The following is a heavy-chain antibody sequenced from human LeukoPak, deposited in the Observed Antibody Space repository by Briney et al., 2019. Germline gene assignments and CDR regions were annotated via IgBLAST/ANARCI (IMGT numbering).Heavy chain of an antibody. Sequence: SETLSLTCTVSGGSISNYYWSWIRQPAGKGLEWIGRIYSSGSTNYNPSLKSRVTMSVETSKNQFSLKLSSVTAADTAMYYCASPRSSSGWDGDFDYWGQGTLVTVSS. D-gene: IGHD6-19*01. CDR3: ASPRSSSGWDGDFDY. CDR1: GGSISNYY. V-gene: IGHV4-4*07. CDR2: IYSSGST. J-gene: IGHJ4*02.